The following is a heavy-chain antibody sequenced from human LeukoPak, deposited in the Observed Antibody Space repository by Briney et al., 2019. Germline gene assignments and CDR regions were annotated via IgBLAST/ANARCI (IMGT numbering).Heavy chain of an antibody. D-gene: IGHD5-24*01. CDR3: ARGNTATMSPFDY. Sequence: GGXLRLSCAASGFTFSSYWMHWVRQAPGKGLVWVSRISSDGSSTSYADSVKGRFTISRDNAKNTLYLQMNSLRAEDTAVYYCARGNTATMSPFDYWGQGTLVTVSS. J-gene: IGHJ4*02. V-gene: IGHV3-74*01. CDR1: GFTFSSYW. CDR2: ISSDGSST.